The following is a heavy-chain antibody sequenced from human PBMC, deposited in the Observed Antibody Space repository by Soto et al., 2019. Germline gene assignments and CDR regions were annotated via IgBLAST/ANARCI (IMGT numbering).Heavy chain of an antibody. J-gene: IGHJ4*02. CDR2: IIPILGIA. D-gene: IGHD6-13*01. V-gene: IGHV1-69*02. CDR3: ATIAAAGSHYFDY. Sequence: QVQLVQSGAEVKKPGSSVKVSCKASGGTFSSYTISWVRLAPGQGLEWMGRIIPILGIANYAQKFHGSVTITADKSTSTAYMELSSLRSEDTAVYYCATIAAAGSHYFDYCGQGTLVTVSS. CDR1: GGTFSSYT.